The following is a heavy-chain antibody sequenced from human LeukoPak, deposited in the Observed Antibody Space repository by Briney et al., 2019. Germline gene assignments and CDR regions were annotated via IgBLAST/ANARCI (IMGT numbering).Heavy chain of an antibody. J-gene: IGHJ1*01. Sequence: ASVKVSCKASGYTFTDYYMHWVRQAPGQGLEWMAWIHPSSGATNYAQKFQGRVNMTRDTSISTAYMELSRLRSDDTAVYYCARGYYDSSDFEYFQHWGQGTLVTVSS. CDR1: GYTFTDYY. V-gene: IGHV1-2*02. D-gene: IGHD3-22*01. CDR3: ARGYYDSSDFEYFQH. CDR2: IHPSSGAT.